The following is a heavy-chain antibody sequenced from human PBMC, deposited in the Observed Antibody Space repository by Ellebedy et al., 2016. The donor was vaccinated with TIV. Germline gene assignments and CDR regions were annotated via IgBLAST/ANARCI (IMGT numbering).Heavy chain of an antibody. D-gene: IGHD4-11*01. CDR3: ARVSKLAGLAFDI. J-gene: IGHJ3*02. V-gene: IGHV3-30*03. CDR2: ISYDGSNK. Sequence: GGSLRLXXAASGFTFSSYGMHWVRQAPGKGLEWVAVISYDGSNKYYADSVKGRFTISRDNAKNSLYLQMNSLRAEDTAVYYCARVSKLAGLAFDIWGQGTMVTVSS. CDR1: GFTFSSYG.